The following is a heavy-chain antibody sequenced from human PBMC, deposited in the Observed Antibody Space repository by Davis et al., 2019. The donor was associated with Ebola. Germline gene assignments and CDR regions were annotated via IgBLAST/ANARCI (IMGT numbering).Heavy chain of an antibody. CDR1: GFTFSSYN. Sequence: GGSLRLSCAASGFTFSSYNMNWVRQAPGKGLEWVSAVSGSGDTTYYADSVKGRFTISRDNSKNTLYLQMNSLRAEDTAVYYCAKDRGSSSWYFDLWGRGTLVTVSS. J-gene: IGHJ2*01. V-gene: IGHV3-23*01. D-gene: IGHD6-6*01. CDR3: AKDRGSSSWYFDL. CDR2: VSGSGDTT.